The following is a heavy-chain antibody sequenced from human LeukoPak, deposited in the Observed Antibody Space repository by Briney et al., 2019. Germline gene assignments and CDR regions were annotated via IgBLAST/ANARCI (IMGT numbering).Heavy chain of an antibody. CDR3: AVGALRDGYTPHRY. CDR1: GFTFNNYG. CDR2: IRYNGNNQ. J-gene: IGHJ4*02. D-gene: IGHD5-24*01. V-gene: IGHV3-30*02. Sequence: GGSLRLSCAASGFTFNNYGMHWVRQAPGKGLEWVAFIRYNGNNQYYADSVKGRFTISRDNSKNTLYLQMNSLKGDDTAVYYCAVGALRDGYTPHRYWGQGTLVTVSS.